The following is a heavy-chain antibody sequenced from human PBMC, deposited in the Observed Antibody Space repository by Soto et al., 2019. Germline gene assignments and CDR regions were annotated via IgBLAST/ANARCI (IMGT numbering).Heavy chain of an antibody. V-gene: IGHV3-30-3*01. D-gene: IGHD6-19*01. CDR3: TRLYSSGWNYFYYGMDV. Sequence: QVQLVESGGGVVQPGRSLRLSCAASGFTFSSYAMHWVHQAPGKGLEWVAVISYDGSNKYYADSVKGRFTISRDKSKNTLYLQMNSLRAEDTAVYYCTRLYSSGWNYFYYGMDVWGQGTTVTVSS. CDR2: ISYDGSNK. CDR1: GFTFSSYA. J-gene: IGHJ6*02.